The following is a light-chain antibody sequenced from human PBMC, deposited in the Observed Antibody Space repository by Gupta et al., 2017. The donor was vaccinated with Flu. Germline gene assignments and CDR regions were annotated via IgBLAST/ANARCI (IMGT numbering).Light chain of an antibody. CDR3: QQYYSYPPT. V-gene: IGKV1-8*01. Sequence: GDRVTITCRASQGISSYLAWYHQKPGKAPKLLIYAASTLQSGVPSRFSGSGSGTDFTLTISCLQSEDFATYYCQQYYSYPPTFGQGTKVEIK. J-gene: IGKJ1*01. CDR2: AAS. CDR1: QGISSY.